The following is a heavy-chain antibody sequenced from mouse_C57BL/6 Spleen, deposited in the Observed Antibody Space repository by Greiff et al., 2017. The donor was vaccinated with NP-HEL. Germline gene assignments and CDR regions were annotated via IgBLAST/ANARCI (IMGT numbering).Heavy chain of an antibody. D-gene: IGHD2-3*01. Sequence: EVQVVESGGDLVKPGGSLKLSCAASGFTFSSYGMSWVRQTPDKRLEWVATISSGGSYTYYPDSVKGRFTISRDNAKNTLYLQMSSLKSEDTAMYYCARREDGYPFAYWGQGTLVTVSA. CDR3: ARREDGYPFAY. J-gene: IGHJ3*01. CDR1: GFTFSSYG. CDR2: ISSGGSYT. V-gene: IGHV5-6*01.